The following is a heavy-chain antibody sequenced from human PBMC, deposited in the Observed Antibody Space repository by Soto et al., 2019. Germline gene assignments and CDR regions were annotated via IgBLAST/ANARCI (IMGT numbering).Heavy chain of an antibody. CDR2: IRSKAYGGTT. CDR1: GFTFGDYA. V-gene: IGHV3-49*03. J-gene: IGHJ4*02. CDR3: VKRPRPLLTFDY. D-gene: IGHD1-26*01. Sequence: GGALRLSCTASGFTFGDYAISWFRQAPGKGLEWVGFIRSKAYGGTTEYAASVKGRFTISRDDSKSIAYMQMNRLKTEDTDVYYSVKRPRPLLTFDYWCQAILVTVS.